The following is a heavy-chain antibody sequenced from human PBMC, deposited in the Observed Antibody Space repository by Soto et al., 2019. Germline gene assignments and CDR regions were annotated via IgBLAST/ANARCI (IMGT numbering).Heavy chain of an antibody. CDR2: VYNSGST. D-gene: IGHD6-13*01. V-gene: IGHV4-59*01. CDR3: ARYRREAVAGYTLDY. Sequence: SETLSLTCTVSGGSISSNYWTWIRQPPGKGLEWIGYVYNSGSTNYNPSLKSRVTISEDTSRSQFSLKVNSMTAADTAVYYCARYRREAVAGYTLDYCGHGILVTVSS. J-gene: IGHJ4*01. CDR1: GGSISSNY.